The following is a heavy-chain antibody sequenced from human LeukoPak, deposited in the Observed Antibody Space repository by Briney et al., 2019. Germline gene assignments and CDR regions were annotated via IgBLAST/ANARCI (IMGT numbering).Heavy chain of an antibody. CDR3: ARAYQYGSGRYYWLDY. CDR1: GGTLSGYY. D-gene: IGHD3-10*01. Sequence: SETLSLTCAVYGGTLSGYYWNWVRPSPGRRLEWIGEISHSGSSTYNPSLKSRVTISADTSKNLFSLELRSVTAADTAVYYCARAYQYGSGRYYWLDYWGQGTLVTVSS. CDR2: ISHSGSS. V-gene: IGHV4-34*01. J-gene: IGHJ4*02.